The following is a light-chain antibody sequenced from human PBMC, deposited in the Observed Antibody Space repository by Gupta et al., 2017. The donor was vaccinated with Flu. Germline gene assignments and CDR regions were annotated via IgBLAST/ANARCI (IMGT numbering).Light chain of an antibody. J-gene: IGKJ4*01. Sequence: DIQMTQSPSSLPASVGDSITITCRASQDISNSLAWFQQKPGRAPKSLIYAASNLRSGVPSRSSGSGSGTDFTLTINNLQPEDFATYYCQHYKDYPLTFGGGTRVEIK. V-gene: IGKV1-16*01. CDR1: QDISNS. CDR3: QHYKDYPLT. CDR2: AAS.